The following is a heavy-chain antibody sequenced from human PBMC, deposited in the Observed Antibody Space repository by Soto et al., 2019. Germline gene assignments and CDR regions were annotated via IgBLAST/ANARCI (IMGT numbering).Heavy chain of an antibody. J-gene: IGHJ6*03. D-gene: IGHD2-2*01. CDR2: INHSGST. Sequence: QVQLQQWGAGLLKPSETLSLTCAVYGGSFSGYYWSWIRQPPGKGLEWIGEINHSGSTNYNPSLKSRVTISVDTSKNQFSLKLSSVTAADTAVYYCARGTRAVPGRYYYYYMDVWGKGTTVTVSS. CDR1: GGSFSGYY. V-gene: IGHV4-34*01. CDR3: ARGTRAVPGRYYYYYMDV.